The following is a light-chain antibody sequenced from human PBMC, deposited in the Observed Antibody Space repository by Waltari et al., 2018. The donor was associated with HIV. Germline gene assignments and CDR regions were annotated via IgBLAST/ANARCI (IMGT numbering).Light chain of an antibody. V-gene: IGKV4-1*01. CDR3: QQYYSTPVT. J-gene: IGKJ4*01. CDR1: QSVLYSSNNKDY. CDR2: WAS. Sequence: DIVMTQSPDSLAVSLGERATINCQSSQSVLYSSNNKDYLAWYQQKPAQPPKLLFYWASTRESGVPDRFGGSGSGTNFTLTINSLQAEDVAVYYCQQYYSTPVTFGGGTKVEIK.